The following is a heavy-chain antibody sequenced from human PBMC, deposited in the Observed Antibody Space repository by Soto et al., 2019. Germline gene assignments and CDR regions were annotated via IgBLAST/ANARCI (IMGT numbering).Heavy chain of an antibody. CDR2: ISGSGGST. J-gene: IGHJ3*02. V-gene: IGHV3-23*01. CDR3: PRPPEGWLSAFDI. Sequence: EVQLLESGGGLVQPGGSLRLSCAASGFTFSSYAMSWVRQAPGKGLEWVSAISGSGGSTYYADSVKGRFTISRDNSKNTLYLQMNSLRAEDTAVYYCPRPPEGWLSAFDIWGQGPMVTVSS. CDR1: GFTFSSYA. D-gene: IGHD3-22*01.